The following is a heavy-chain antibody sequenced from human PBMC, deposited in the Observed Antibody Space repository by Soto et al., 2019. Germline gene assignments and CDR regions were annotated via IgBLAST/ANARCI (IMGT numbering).Heavy chain of an antibody. D-gene: IGHD3-10*01. CDR2: LNGGVDGT. CDR3: AREVKGVTSFDY. J-gene: IGHJ4*02. V-gene: IGHV1-3*01. Sequence: QVRLIQSGPAMMQPGASVRVSCTASGFTALSYAFHWVRQAPGQGPEWLGWLNGGVDGTSYSQRLQGRVTISRDTSANTVYLEVNSLTSEDTAVYYCAREVKGVTSFDYWGQGTLVTVSS. CDR1: GFTALSYA.